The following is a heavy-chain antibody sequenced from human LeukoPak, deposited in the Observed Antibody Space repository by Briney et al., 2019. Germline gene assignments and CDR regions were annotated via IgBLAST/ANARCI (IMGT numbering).Heavy chain of an antibody. D-gene: IGHD3-16*01. CDR3: ARPLRYAFDI. CDR2: ISYDGSNK. CDR1: GFTFSSYA. Sequence: GGSLRLSCAASGFTFSSYAMHWARQAPGKGLEWVAVISYDGSNKYYADSVKGRFTISRDNSKNTLYLQMNSLRAEDTAVYYCARPLRYAFDIWGQGTMVTVSS. J-gene: IGHJ3*02. V-gene: IGHV3-30-3*01.